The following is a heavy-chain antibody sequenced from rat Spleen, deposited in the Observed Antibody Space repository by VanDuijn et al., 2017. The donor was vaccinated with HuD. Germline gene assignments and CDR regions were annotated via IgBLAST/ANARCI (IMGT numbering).Heavy chain of an antibody. V-gene: IGHV5-58*01. CDR3: VKDREGGYVMDA. Sequence: EVQLVETGGGLVQPGRSLKLSCVASGFTFSNYWMYWIRQAPGKGLEWVSSISTDGGSAYYPDSVKGRFTISRDNAENTVYLQMNSLRSEDTATYYCVKDREGGYVMDAWGQGASVTVSS. J-gene: IGHJ4*01. CDR1: GFTFSNYW. D-gene: IGHD1-11*01. CDR2: ISTDGGSA.